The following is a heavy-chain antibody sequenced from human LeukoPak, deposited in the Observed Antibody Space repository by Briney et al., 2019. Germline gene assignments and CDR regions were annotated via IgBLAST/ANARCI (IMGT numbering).Heavy chain of an antibody. Sequence: SEALSLTCTVSGGSISSYYWSWIRQPPGKGLEWIGYIYYSGSTNYNPSLKSRVTISVDTSKNQFSLKLSSVTAADTAVHYCASTTVTTGGVDYWGQGTLVTVSS. J-gene: IGHJ4*02. D-gene: IGHD4-17*01. CDR3: ASTTVTTGGVDY. CDR2: IYYSGST. V-gene: IGHV4-59*01. CDR1: GGSISSYY.